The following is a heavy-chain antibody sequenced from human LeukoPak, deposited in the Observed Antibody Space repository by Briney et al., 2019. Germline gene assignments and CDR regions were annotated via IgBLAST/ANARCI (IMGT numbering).Heavy chain of an antibody. D-gene: IGHD6-19*01. J-gene: IGHJ4*02. CDR2: INPNSGGT. Sequence: ASVKVSCKASGYTFTSYAMHWVRQAPGQRLEWMGWINPNSGGTNYAQKFQGRVTMTRDTSISTAYMELRSLRSDDTAVYYCARDLKMGYSSGRYSWGTGSSNDYWGQGTLVTVSS. V-gene: IGHV1-2*02. CDR1: GYTFTSYA. CDR3: ARDLKMGYSSGRYSWGTGSSNDY.